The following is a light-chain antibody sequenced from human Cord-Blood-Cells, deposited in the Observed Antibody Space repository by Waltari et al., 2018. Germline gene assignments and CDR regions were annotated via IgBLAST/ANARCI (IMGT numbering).Light chain of an antibody. CDR3: QQYNSYRFT. J-gene: IGKJ3*01. V-gene: IGKV1-5*03. CDR1: QSISSW. CDR2: KAS. Sequence: DIQMPQSPSTLSASVGDRVTITCRASQSISSWLAWYQQKPGKAPKLLIYKASSLESGVPSRFGGSGSGTEFTLTISSLQPDDFATYYCQQYNSYRFTFGPGTKVDIK.